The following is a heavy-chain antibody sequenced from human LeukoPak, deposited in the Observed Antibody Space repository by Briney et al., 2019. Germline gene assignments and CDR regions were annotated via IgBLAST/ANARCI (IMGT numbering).Heavy chain of an antibody. CDR2: IWFDEKNK. CDR1: GFTFSKYG. V-gene: IGHV3-33*06. CDR3: AKDRAVAGTDARYYFDY. Sequence: GGPLRLSCAASGFTFSKYGMHWVRQAPGKGLEWVADIWFDEKNKYYADSVKGRFTISRDNSKNTLYLEMNSLRADDTALYYCAKDRAVAGTDARYYFDYWGQGTLVTVSA. D-gene: IGHD6-19*01. J-gene: IGHJ4*02.